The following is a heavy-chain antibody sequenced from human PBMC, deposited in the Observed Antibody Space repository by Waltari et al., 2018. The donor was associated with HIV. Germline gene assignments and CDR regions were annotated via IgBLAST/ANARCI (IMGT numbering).Heavy chain of an antibody. CDR1: GYSFTSYW. V-gene: IGHV5-51*03. D-gene: IGHD3-22*01. CDR3: ARLPAGPYESGGASSNYFDY. CDR2: IEPGGSDT. Sequence: EVQLVQSGTELKKPGESLQISCQSSGYSFTSYWIGWVRQMPGKGLEWMGIIEPGGSDTRYSPSFQGQVTISADTSINPAYLQWTSLKASDTAIYYCARLPAGPYESGGASSNYFDYWGRGTLVTVSS. J-gene: IGHJ4*02.